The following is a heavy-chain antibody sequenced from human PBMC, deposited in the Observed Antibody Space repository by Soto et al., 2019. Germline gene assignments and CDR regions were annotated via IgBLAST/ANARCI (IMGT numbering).Heavy chain of an antibody. J-gene: IGHJ2*01. CDR3: IRVGSTVSAFLLNRSSDL. V-gene: IGHV3-23*01. D-gene: IGHD5-18*01. Sequence: AKGKGLEWVSAISGSGGSTYYADSVKGRFTISRDNSKNTLYLQMNSLRAFFFTAEDGIRVGSTVSAFLLNRSSDL. CDR2: ISGSGGST.